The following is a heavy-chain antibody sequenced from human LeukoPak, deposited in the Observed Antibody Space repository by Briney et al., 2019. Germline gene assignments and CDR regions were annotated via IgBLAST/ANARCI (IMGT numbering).Heavy chain of an antibody. D-gene: IGHD6-13*01. CDR1: GFTFSSYS. V-gene: IGHV3-48*01. Sequence: PGGSLRLSCAASGFTFSSYSMNWVRQAPGKGLEWVSYISSSSSTIYYADSVKGRFTISRDNAKNSLYLQMNSLRAEDTAVYYCARDRMGIAAAGTFDYWGQGTLVTVSS. J-gene: IGHJ4*02. CDR3: ARDRMGIAAAGTFDY. CDR2: ISSSSSTI.